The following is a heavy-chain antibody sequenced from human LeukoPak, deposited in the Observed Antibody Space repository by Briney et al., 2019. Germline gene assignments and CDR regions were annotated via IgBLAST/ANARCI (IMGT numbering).Heavy chain of an antibody. V-gene: IGHV4-61*02. CDR1: GGSISSGSYY. Sequence: SETLSLTCIVSGGSISSGSYYWSWIWQPAGKGLEWIGRIYTSGSTNYNPSLKSRVTISVDTSKNQFSLKLSSVTAADTAVYYCAREPGYGDYPFDYWGQGTLVTVSS. D-gene: IGHD4-17*01. CDR2: IYTSGST. J-gene: IGHJ4*02. CDR3: AREPGYGDYPFDY.